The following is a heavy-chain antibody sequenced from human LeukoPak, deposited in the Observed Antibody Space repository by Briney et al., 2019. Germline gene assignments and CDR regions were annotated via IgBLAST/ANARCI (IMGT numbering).Heavy chain of an antibody. D-gene: IGHD3-10*01. CDR1: GFTFSSYA. J-gene: IGHJ3*02. CDR2: ISGSGST. V-gene: IGHV3-23*01. Sequence: GGSLRLSCAASGFTFSSYAMSWVRQAPGKGLEWVSAISGSGSTNYADSVKGRFTISRDNSKNTLYLQMNSLRAEDTAVYYCARSDGYGLVGIWGQGTMVTVSS. CDR3: ARSDGYGLVGI.